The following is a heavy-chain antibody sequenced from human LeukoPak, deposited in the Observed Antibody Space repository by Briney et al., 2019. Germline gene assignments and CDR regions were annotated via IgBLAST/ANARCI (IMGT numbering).Heavy chain of an antibody. D-gene: IGHD3-22*01. CDR2: IIPILGIA. J-gene: IGHJ6*02. V-gene: IGHV1-69*04. Sequence: SEKVSCKASGGTFSSYAISWVRQAPGQGLEWMGRIIPILGIANYAQKFQGRVTITADKSTSTAYMELSSLRSEDTAVYYCARDPVYYDSSRKSYYYYYGMDVWGQGTAVTVSS. CDR1: GGTFSSYA. CDR3: ARDPVYYDSSRKSYYYYYGMDV.